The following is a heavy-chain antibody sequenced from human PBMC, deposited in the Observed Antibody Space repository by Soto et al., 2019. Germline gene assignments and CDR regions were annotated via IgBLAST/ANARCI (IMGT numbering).Heavy chain of an antibody. CDR3: ARDYGVYGRYFDL. J-gene: IGHJ2*01. CDR2: ISYDGNNK. Sequence: QVQLVESGGGVVQPGRSLRLSCAASGFTFSYFAMHWVRQAPGKGLESVAIISYDGNNKYYADSVKGRFTISRDNSQNTLHLQMDSLRVEDTAVYYCARDYGVYGRYFDLWGRGTLVTVSS. D-gene: IGHD5-12*01. CDR1: GFTFSYFA. V-gene: IGHV3-30-3*01.